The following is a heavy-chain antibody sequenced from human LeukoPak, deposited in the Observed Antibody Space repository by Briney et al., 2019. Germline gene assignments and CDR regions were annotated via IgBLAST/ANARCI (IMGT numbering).Heavy chain of an antibody. V-gene: IGHV4-30-4*08. J-gene: IGHJ4*02. CDR3: AREDFYYFDSSGYYLY. CDR2: IYYSGST. D-gene: IGHD3-22*01. CDR1: GASVSSGSYY. Sequence: SETLSLTCNVSGASVSSGSYYWSWIRQPPGKGLEWIGYIYYSGSTYYNPSLKSRVAMSVDTSKNQFSLKLSSVTVADTAVYYCAREDFYYFDSSGYYLYWGQGTLATVSS.